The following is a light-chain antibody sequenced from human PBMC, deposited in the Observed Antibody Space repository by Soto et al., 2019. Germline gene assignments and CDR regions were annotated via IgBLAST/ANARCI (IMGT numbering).Light chain of an antibody. CDR3: SSYASSSTLV. Sequence: QSALTQPPSVSGSPGQSVAISCSGTSSDVGGYHYVSWYQHHPGKAPHLMIYDVSKPPSGVSDRFSGSKAGNTASLTISGLHAEEEDDYYCSSYASSSTLVFGGGTKLTVL. CDR1: SSDVGGYHY. J-gene: IGLJ2*01. CDR2: DVS. V-gene: IGLV2-14*03.